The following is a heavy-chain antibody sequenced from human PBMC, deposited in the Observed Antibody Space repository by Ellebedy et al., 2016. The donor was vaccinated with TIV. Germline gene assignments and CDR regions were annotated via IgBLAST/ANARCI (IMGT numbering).Heavy chain of an antibody. CDR1: GFTFSSSW. CDR3: ARDFDS. Sequence: GESLKISCAAPGFTFSSSWISWVRQAPGKGLEWVGNIKQDGSEKYYVDSVKGRFTISRDNAKNSLYLQMDSLRAEDTAVYYCARDFDSWGQGTLVTVSS. CDR2: IKQDGSEK. J-gene: IGHJ4*02. V-gene: IGHV3-7*03.